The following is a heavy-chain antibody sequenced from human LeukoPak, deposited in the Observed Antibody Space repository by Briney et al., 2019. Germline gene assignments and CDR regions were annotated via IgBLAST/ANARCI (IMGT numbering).Heavy chain of an antibody. Sequence: SETLSLTCTVSGGSISSGSYYWSWIRQPAGKGLEWIGRIYTSGSTNYNPSLKSRVTISVDTSKNQFSLKLSSVTAADTAVYYCARTPYYGGNIHFDCWGQGTLVTVSS. D-gene: IGHD2-21*01. CDR2: IYTSGST. CDR3: ARTPYYGGNIHFDC. CDR1: GGSISSGSYY. J-gene: IGHJ4*02. V-gene: IGHV4-61*02.